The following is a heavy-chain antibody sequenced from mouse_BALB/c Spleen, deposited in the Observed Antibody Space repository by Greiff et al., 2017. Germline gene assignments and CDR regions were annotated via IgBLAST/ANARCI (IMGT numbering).Heavy chain of an antibody. CDR1: GYAFTNYL. J-gene: IGHJ3*01. Sequence: QVQLQQSGAELVRPGTSVKVSCKASGYAFTNYLIEWVKQRPGQGLEWIGVINPGSGGTNYNEKFKGKATLTEDKSSSTAYMQLSSLTSDDSAVYFCARSGLRLRGLAYWGQGTLVTVSA. V-gene: IGHV1-54*01. CDR2: INPGSGGT. CDR3: ARSGLRLRGLAY. D-gene: IGHD1-2*01.